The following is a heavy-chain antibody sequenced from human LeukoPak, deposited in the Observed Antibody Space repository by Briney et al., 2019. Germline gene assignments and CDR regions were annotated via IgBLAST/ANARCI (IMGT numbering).Heavy chain of an antibody. CDR3: ARTSSMVRGVIGGFLRY. V-gene: IGHV4-38-2*01. D-gene: IGHD3-10*01. J-gene: IGHJ4*02. Sequence: PSETLSLTCAVSGYSISSGYYWGWIRQPPGKGLEWIGSIYHSGSTYYNPSLKSRVTISVHTSKNQFSLKLSSVTAADTAVYYCARTSSMVRGVIGGFLRYWGQGTLVTVSS. CDR2: IYHSGST. CDR1: GYSISSGYY.